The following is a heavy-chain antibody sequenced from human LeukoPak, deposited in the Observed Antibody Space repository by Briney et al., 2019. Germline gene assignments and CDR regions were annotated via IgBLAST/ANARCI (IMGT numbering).Heavy chain of an antibody. CDR2: IYSIQYT. V-gene: IGHV4-4*09. J-gene: IGHJ3*02. Sequence: PSEPLSLTCTVANGFMNSYYWSWVRQSPGEGLGWMGRIYSIQYTNYSPSLKSRVSISVDTSKSHFSLNPTSVPAADTAVYYSARRVSLYAAFDIWGRGTLVTVSS. CDR1: NGFMNSYY. CDR3: ARRVSLYAAFDI. D-gene: IGHD3-16*02.